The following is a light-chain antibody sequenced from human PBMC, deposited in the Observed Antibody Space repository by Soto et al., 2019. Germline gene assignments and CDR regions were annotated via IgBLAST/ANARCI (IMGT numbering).Light chain of an antibody. Sequence: ALTQSPSASGSPGQSVTISCTGTSSDVGGYNFVSWYQQHPGKAPKLMIYEVTKRLSGVPDRFSGSKSGNTASLTVSGLQAEDEADYYCSSYAGSNHLLFGGGTKVTGL. CDR1: SSDVGGYNF. V-gene: IGLV2-8*01. J-gene: IGLJ2*01. CDR3: SSYAGSNHLL. CDR2: EVT.